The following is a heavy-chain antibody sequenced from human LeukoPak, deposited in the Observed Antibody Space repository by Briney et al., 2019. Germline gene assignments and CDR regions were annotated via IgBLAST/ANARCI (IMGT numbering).Heavy chain of an antibody. D-gene: IGHD3-16*02. Sequence: PSETLSLTCTVSGGSISSGSYYWSWIRQPAGKGLEWIGRIYTSGSTNYNPSLKSRVTISVDTSKNQFSLKLSSATAADTAVYYCARDRISNSGYYDYVWGSYRRGGYYFDYWGQGTLVTVSS. V-gene: IGHV4-61*02. CDR3: ARDRISNSGYYDYVWGSYRRGGYYFDY. J-gene: IGHJ4*02. CDR2: IYTSGST. CDR1: GGSISSGSYY.